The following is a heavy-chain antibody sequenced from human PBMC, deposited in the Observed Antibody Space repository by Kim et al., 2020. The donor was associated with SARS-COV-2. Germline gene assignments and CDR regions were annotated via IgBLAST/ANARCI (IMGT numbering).Heavy chain of an antibody. CDR2: ISWNSGSI. J-gene: IGHJ6*02. CDR3: AKDSGSSYGYNSYGMDV. V-gene: IGHV3-9*01. D-gene: IGHD5-18*01. CDR1: GFTFDDYA. Sequence: GGSLRLSCAASGFTFDDYAMHWVRQAPGKGLEWVSGISWNSGSIGYADSVKGRFTISRDNAKNSLYLQMNSLRAEDTALYYCAKDSGSSYGYNSYGMDVWRQATTLTVSS.